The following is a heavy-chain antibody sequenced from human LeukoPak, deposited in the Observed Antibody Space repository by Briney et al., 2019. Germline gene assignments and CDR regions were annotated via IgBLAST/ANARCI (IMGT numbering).Heavy chain of an antibody. V-gene: IGHV1-18*01. CDR3: ARNNGVLWFGEGIWFDP. J-gene: IGHJ5*02. D-gene: IGHD3-10*01. CDR1: GYTFTSYG. Sequence: GASVKVFCKASGYTFTSYGISWVRQAPGQGLEWMGWISAYNGNTNYAQKLQGRVTMTTDTSTSTAYMELRSLRSDDTAVYYCARNNGVLWFGEGIWFDPWGQGTLVTVSS. CDR2: ISAYNGNT.